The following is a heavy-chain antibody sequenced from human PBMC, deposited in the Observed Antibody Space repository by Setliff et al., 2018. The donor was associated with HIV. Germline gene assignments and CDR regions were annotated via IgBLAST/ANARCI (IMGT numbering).Heavy chain of an antibody. Sequence: VKVSCKTSGYIFTHYYTHWVRQAPGQGLEWMGRISPNYGGTHYPQKFQGRVTLTSDTSISTAYMELSGLTSDDTAVYYCARGQGPVDYWGQGTLVTVSS. J-gene: IGHJ4*02. V-gene: IGHV1-2*06. CDR3: ARGQGPVDY. CDR2: ISPNYGGT. CDR1: GYIFTHYY.